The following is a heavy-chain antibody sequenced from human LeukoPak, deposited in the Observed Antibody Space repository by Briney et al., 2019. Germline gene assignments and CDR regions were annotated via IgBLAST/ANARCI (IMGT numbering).Heavy chain of an antibody. J-gene: IGHJ4*02. Sequence: SETLSLTCTVSGGSISSGGYYWSWIRQHPGKGLEWIGYIYYSGSTYYNPSLKSRVTISVDTSKNQFSLKLSSVTAADTAVYYCARSYYDILTGNPDHFDYWGQGTLVTVSS. CDR3: ARSYYDILTGNPDHFDY. D-gene: IGHD3-9*01. CDR1: GGSISSGGYY. CDR2: IYYSGST. V-gene: IGHV4-31*03.